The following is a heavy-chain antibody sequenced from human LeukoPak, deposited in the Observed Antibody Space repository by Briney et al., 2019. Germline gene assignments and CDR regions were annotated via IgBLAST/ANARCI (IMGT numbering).Heavy chain of an antibody. CDR1: GFTLDDYA. J-gene: IGHJ4*02. CDR3: AREMSPSSSSWYPPGFDY. D-gene: IGHD6-13*01. CDR2: ISGDGGST. Sequence: PGGSLRLSCAASGFTLDDYAMHWVRQAPGKGLEWVSLISGDGGSTYYADSVKGRFTISRDNAKNSLYLQMNSLRAEDTAVYYCAREMSPSSSSWYPPGFDYWGQGTLVTVSS. V-gene: IGHV3-43*02.